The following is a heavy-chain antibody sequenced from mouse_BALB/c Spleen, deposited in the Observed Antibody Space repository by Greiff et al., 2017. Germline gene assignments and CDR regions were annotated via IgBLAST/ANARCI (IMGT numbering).Heavy chain of an antibody. CDR1: GYTFTSYW. J-gene: IGHJ4*01. V-gene: IGHV1-69*02. D-gene: IGHD1-1*01. CDR2: IYPSDSYT. Sequence: VQLQQPGAELVRPGASVKLSCKASGYTFTSYWINWVKQRPGQGLEWIGNIYPSDSYTNYNQKFKDKATLTVDKSSSTAYMQLSSPTSEDSAVYYCTRRGSSYVGYAMDYWGQGTSVTVSS. CDR3: TRRGSSYVGYAMDY.